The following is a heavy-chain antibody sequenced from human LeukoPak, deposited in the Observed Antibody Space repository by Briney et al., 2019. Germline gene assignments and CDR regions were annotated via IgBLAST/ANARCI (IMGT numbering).Heavy chain of an antibody. Sequence: SETLSLTCTVSGGSISTYFWSWIRQPPGKGLEWIGYVYYSGSINYNPSLKSRVTISVDTSKNQFSLKLSSVTAADTAVYYCARDPFTWYFDLWGRGTLVTVSS. CDR3: ARDPFTWYFDL. D-gene: IGHD3-10*01. CDR2: VYYSGSI. J-gene: IGHJ2*01. V-gene: IGHV4-59*01. CDR1: GGSISTYF.